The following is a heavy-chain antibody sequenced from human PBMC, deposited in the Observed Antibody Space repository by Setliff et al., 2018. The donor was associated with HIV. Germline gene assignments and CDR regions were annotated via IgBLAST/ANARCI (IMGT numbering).Heavy chain of an antibody. V-gene: IGHV1-69*13. Sequence: ASVKVSCKASGDNFNSHSISWVRQAPGQGLEWMGGIVPIFGTPNYAQKFKGRLTITADESTSTVYMELSSLRSKDTAVYFCARDSRDIVVVIAPEPEPYYYYGMDVWGEGTTVTVSS. D-gene: IGHD2-15*01. CDR1: GDNFNSHS. CDR3: ARDSRDIVVVIAPEPEPYYYYGMDV. CDR2: IVPIFGTP. J-gene: IGHJ6*04.